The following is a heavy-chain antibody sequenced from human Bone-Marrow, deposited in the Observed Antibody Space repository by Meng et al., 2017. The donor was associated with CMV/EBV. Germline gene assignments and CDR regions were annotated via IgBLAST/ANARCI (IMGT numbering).Heavy chain of an antibody. J-gene: IGHJ5*02. CDR2: IYYGGST. CDR1: GGSISSYY. V-gene: IGHV4-59*01. D-gene: IGHD6-6*01. Sequence: SETLSLTCTVSGGSISSYYWSWIRQPPGKGLEWIGYIYYGGSTNYNPSLKSRVTISVDTSKNQFSLKLSSVTAADTAVYYCARGSDGSSSSAWFDPWGQGTLVTVSS. CDR3: ARGSDGSSSSAWFDP.